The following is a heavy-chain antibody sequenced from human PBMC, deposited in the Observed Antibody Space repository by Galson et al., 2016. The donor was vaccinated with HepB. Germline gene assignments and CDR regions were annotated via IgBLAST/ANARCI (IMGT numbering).Heavy chain of an antibody. J-gene: IGHJ4*02. CDR1: GGSITDYR. CDR3: ARSGTYYIFDF. CDR2: FYGSRGT. D-gene: IGHD3-22*01. V-gene: IGHV4-59*01. Sequence: SETLSLTCSVSGGSITDYRWSWIRQPPGKGLEWIGYFYGSRGTDYNPSLKSRVTLSVDTSKNQFSLKLSSMTAADTAVYYCARSGTYYIFDFWGQGTLVTVSS.